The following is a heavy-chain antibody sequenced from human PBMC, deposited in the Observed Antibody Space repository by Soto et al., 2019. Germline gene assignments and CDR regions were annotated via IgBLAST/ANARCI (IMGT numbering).Heavy chain of an antibody. V-gene: IGHV4-39*01. CDR3: ARPYSNYENWFDP. CDR2: IYYSGST. CDR1: GGSISSSSYY. Sequence: SEPLSLTCTVSGGSISSSSYYWGWIRQPPGKGLEWIGSIYYSGSTYYNPSLKSRVTISVDTSKNQFSLKLSPVTAADTAVYYCARPYSNYENWFDPWGQGTLVTVSS. D-gene: IGHD4-4*01. J-gene: IGHJ5*02.